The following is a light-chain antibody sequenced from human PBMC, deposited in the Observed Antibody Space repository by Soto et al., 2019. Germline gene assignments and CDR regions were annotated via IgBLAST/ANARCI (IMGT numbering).Light chain of an antibody. Sequence: EIVLTQSPGTLSLSPGERATLSCRASQSVGSSYLAWYLQKPGQAPRLLIYGASDRATGIPDRCSGSGSGTDFTLIISRLEPEDFAVYYGQQYGNSPCTFGHGPKVYIK. V-gene: IGKV3-20*01. J-gene: IGKJ1*01. CDR2: GAS. CDR1: QSVGSSY. CDR3: QQYGNSPCT.